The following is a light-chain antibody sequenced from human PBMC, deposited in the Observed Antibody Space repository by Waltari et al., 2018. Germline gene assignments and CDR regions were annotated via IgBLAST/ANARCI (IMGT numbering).Light chain of an antibody. Sequence: EKVMTQSPATLSVSPGDVVTLSCRASQRVSVNVAWYQHRPGQAPRLLIYDASTRASGIPARFSGRGSGTEFTLTISGLQSEDRALYYCQQYNDWYSFGQGTKLEIK. V-gene: IGKV3-15*01. CDR3: QQYNDWYS. CDR1: QRVSVN. J-gene: IGKJ2*03. CDR2: DAS.